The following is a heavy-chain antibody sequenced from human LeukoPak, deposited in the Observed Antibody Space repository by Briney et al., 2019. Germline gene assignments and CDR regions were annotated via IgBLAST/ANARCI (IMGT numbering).Heavy chain of an antibody. CDR3: ASAFYGSGPIYYYYYGMDV. J-gene: IGHJ6*02. Sequence: ASVKVSCKASGYTFTSYYMHWVRQAPGQGLEWMGIINPSGGSTSYAQKFQGRVTMTRDTSTSTVYMELSSLRSEDTAVYYCASAFYGSGPIYYYYYGMDVWGQGTTVTVSS. CDR2: INPSGGST. D-gene: IGHD3-10*01. V-gene: IGHV1-46*01. CDR1: GYTFTSYY.